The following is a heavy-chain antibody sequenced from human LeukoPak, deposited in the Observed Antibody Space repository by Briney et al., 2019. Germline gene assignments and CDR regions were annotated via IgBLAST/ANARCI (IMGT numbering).Heavy chain of an antibody. D-gene: IGHD3-22*01. CDR1: GYSFTSYW. V-gene: IGHV5-51*01. J-gene: IGHJ3*02. CDR2: IYPGDSDT. CDR3: ARQRSYYDSSGYYYAFDI. Sequence: GESLKISWKGSGYSFTSYWIGWVRQLPGKGLEWMGFIYPGDSDTRYSPSFQGQVTISADKSSSTAYLQWSSLKAPDTAMYYCARQRSYYDSSGYYYAFDIWGQGTMVTVSS.